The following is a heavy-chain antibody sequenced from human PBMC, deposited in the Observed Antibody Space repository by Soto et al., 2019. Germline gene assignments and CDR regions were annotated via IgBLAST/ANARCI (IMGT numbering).Heavy chain of an antibody. Sequence: PSETLSLTCTVSGGSISSSSYYWGWIRQPPGKGLEWIGNIYYSGSTYYNPSLKSRVTISVDTSKNQFSLKLSSVTAADTAVYYCARAAQTTVTTSGVDYWGQGTLVTVSS. CDR3: ARAAQTTVTTSGVDY. CDR2: IYYSGST. CDR1: GGSISSSSYY. J-gene: IGHJ4*02. V-gene: IGHV4-39*07. D-gene: IGHD4-17*01.